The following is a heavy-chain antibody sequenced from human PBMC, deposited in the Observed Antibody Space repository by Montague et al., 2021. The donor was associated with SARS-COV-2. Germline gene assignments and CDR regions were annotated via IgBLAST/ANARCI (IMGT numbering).Heavy chain of an antibody. D-gene: IGHD3-22*01. V-gene: IGHV4-31*02. CDR2: SVST. CDR3: ARVQGITMIVVVIGAFDT. Sequence: SVSTYYNPSLKSRVTISVDTSKNQFSLKLSSVTAAETAVYYCARVQGITMIVVVIGAFDTWGQGKMV. J-gene: IGHJ3*02.